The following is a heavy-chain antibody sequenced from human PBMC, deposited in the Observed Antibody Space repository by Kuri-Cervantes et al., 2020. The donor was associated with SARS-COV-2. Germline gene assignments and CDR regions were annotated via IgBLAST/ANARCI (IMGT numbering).Heavy chain of an antibody. V-gene: IGHV4-34*01. CDR2: INHSGST. D-gene: IGHD2-15*01. Sequence: TLSLTCAVYGGSFSGYYWSWIRQPPGKGLEWIGEINHSGSTNYNPSLKSRVTISVDTSKNQFSLKLSSVTAADTAVYYCARDDCSGGSCPLAFDIWGQGTMVTVSS. CDR1: GGSFSGYY. CDR3: ARDDCSGGSCPLAFDI. J-gene: IGHJ3*02.